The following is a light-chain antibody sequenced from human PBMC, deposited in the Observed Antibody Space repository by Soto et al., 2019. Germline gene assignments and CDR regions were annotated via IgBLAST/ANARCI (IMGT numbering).Light chain of an antibody. Sequence: IMQFRASWSVSTGERVTLSFRSSHSVNRHVAWYQQQPGQATRLLLYGASTRATGIPVRFSGSGFGTEITLTISSLQSDDFAVYYRQQDKNLTRFGQGTRLEIK. CDR2: GAS. CDR3: QQDKNLTR. CDR1: HSVNRH. J-gene: IGKJ5*01. V-gene: IGKV3-15*01.